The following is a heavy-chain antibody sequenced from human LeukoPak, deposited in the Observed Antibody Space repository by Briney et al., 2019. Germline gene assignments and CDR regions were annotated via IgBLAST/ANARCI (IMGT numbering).Heavy chain of an antibody. J-gene: IGHJ4*02. CDR1: GFTFSSYA. V-gene: IGHV3-64*01. D-gene: IGHD3-9*01. CDR2: ISSNGGST. CDR3: ARETNLQYFDWSPSLDY. Sequence: GGSLRLSCAASGFTFSSYAMHWVRQAPGKGLEYVSAISSNGGSTYYANSVKGRFTISRDNSKNTLYLQMGSLRAEDMAVYYCARETNLQYFDWSPSLDYWGQGTLVTVSS.